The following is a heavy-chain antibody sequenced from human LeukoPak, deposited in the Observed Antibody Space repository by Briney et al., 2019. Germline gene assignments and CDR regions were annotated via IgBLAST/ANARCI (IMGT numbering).Heavy chain of an antibody. CDR2: IYYSGST. CDR3: ARDASGESWFDP. V-gene: IGHV4-31*03. D-gene: IGHD4-17*01. J-gene: IGHJ5*02. CDR1: GGSISSGGYY. Sequence: PSQTLSLTCTVSGGSISSGGYYWSWIRQHPGKGLEWIGYIYYSGSTYYNPSLKSRVTMSVDTSKNQFSLKLSSVTAADTAVYYCARDASGESWFDPWGQGTLVTVSS.